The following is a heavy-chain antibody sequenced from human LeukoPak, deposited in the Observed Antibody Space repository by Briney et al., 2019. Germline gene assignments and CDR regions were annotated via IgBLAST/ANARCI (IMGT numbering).Heavy chain of an antibody. J-gene: IGHJ4*02. D-gene: IGHD6-6*01. CDR3: ARDKRSSSSVGHFDY. Sequence: PGGSLRLSCAASGFTFSSYGMHWVRQAPGKGLEWVAVIWYDGSNKYYADSVKGRFTISRDNSKNTLYLQMNSLRAEDTAVYYCARDKRSSSSVGHFDYWGQGTLVTVSS. CDR2: IWYDGSNK. CDR1: GFTFSSYG. V-gene: IGHV3-33*01.